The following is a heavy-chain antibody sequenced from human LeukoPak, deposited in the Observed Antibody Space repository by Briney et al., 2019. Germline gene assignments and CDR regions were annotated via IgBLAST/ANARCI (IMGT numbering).Heavy chain of an antibody. CDR3: ARHEAATKIFDY. J-gene: IGHJ4*02. CDR1: GGSISGYY. D-gene: IGHD2-15*01. CDR2: IYSSGST. V-gene: IGHV4-59*08. Sequence: SETLSLTCTVSGGSISGYYWSWIRQPPGKGLEWIGKIYSSGSTKDNPSLKSRLTISVDTSKNQFSLRLTSVTAADTAVYYCARHEAATKIFDYWGQGTLVTVSS.